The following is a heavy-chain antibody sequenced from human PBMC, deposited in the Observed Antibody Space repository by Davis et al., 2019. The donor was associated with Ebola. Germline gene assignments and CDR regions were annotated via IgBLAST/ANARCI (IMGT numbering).Heavy chain of an antibody. V-gene: IGHV4-59*01. CDR1: GGSTSSYY. D-gene: IGHD3-10*01. CDR3: ARGDYYGSGSQIDY. Sequence: MPSETLSLTCTVSGGSTSSYYWSCIRQPPGKGLEWIGYTYYSGSTNYNPSLKSRVTISVDTSKKQFSLKLSSVTAADTAVYYCARGDYYGSGSQIDYWGQGTLVTVSS. CDR2: TYYSGST. J-gene: IGHJ4*02.